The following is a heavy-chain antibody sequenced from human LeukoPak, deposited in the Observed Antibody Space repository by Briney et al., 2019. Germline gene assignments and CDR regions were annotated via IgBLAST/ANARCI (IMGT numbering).Heavy chain of an antibody. Sequence: SETLSLTCTVSGGSISSYYWSWIRQPPGKGLEWVGYIYYSGSTNCNPSLKSRVTISVAMSKNQFSLKLSSVTAADTAVYYCARFSTNTYGSADYWGQGTLVNVSS. D-gene: IGHD3-10*01. J-gene: IGHJ4*02. CDR3: ARFSTNTYGSADY. V-gene: IGHV4-59*01. CDR2: IYYSGST. CDR1: GGSISSYY.